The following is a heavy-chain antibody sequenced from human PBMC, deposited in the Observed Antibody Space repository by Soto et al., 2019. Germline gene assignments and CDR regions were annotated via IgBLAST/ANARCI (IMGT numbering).Heavy chain of an antibody. CDR3: ARVGQRGYSYGGKWFDP. Sequence: ASVKVSCKASGYTFTSYGISWVRQAPGQGLEWMGWISAYNGNTNYAQKLQGRVTMTTDTSTSTAYMELRSLRSDDTAVYYCARVGQRGYSYGGKWFDPWGQGTLVTVSS. J-gene: IGHJ5*02. D-gene: IGHD5-18*01. CDR2: ISAYNGNT. CDR1: GYTFTSYG. V-gene: IGHV1-18*01.